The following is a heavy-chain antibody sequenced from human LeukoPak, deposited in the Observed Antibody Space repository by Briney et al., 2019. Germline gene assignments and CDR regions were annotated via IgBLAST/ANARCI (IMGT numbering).Heavy chain of an antibody. V-gene: IGHV3-30*04. CDR3: ATGSGYYYGH. CDR1: GFTFSSYA. Sequence: GGSLRLSCAASGFTFSSYAMHWVRQAPGKGLEWVAVAYGDGSNKFYADSVKGRFTISKDISKNTLYVQMNSLRAEDTAVYYCATGSGYYYGHWGQGTLVTVSS. CDR2: AYGDGSNK. J-gene: IGHJ4*02. D-gene: IGHD3-22*01.